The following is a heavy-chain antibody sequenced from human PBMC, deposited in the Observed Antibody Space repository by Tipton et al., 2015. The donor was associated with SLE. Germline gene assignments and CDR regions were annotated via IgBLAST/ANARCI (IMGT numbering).Heavy chain of an antibody. CDR2: IRGDASGS. Sequence: SLRLSCVASGFTFSSYWMHWVRQAPGKGLVWVSRIRGDASGSNYADSVKGRFTISRDNAENSVSLQMNSLRADDSAVYYCARDQSHGLDVWGQGTTVTVSS. CDR1: GFTFSSYW. CDR3: ARDQSHGLDV. J-gene: IGHJ6*02. V-gene: IGHV3-74*01.